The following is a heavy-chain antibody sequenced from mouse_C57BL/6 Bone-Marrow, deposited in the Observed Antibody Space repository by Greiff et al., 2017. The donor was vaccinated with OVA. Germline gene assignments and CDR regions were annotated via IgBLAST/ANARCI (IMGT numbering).Heavy chain of an antibody. CDR2: IDPNSGGT. CDR1: GYTFTSYW. Sequence: QVQLQQSGAELVKPGASVKLSCKASGYTFTSYWMNWVKQRPGRGLEWIGRIDPNSGGTKYHEKFKSKATLTVAQPSSTAYMQLSSLTSENSAVYLCARDGYYWFICFAYWGQGTLVTVSA. CDR3: ARDGYYWFICFAY. J-gene: IGHJ3*01. V-gene: IGHV1-72*01. D-gene: IGHD2-3*01.